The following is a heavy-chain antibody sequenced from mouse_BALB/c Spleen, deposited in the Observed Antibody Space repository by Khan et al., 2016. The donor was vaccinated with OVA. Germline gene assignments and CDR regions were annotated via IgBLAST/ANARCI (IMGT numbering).Heavy chain of an antibody. J-gene: IGHJ2*01. D-gene: IGHD1-1*01. Sequence: EVKLLELGPGLVKPSQSLSLTCTVTGYSITSDYAWNWIRQFPGNKLEGMGYISYSGRTSYNPSLKSRISITRDTSKNQFFLQLNSVTTEDTATYYCARAVTITTVVATDFDYWGQGTTLTVSS. CDR1: GYSITSDYA. CDR2: ISYSGRT. V-gene: IGHV3-2*02. CDR3: ARAVTITTVVATDFDY.